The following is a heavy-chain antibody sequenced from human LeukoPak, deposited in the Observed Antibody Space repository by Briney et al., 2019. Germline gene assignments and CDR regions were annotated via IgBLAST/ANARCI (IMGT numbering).Heavy chain of an antibody. D-gene: IGHD5-24*01. CDR2: IIPILGIA. Sequence: SVRVSCKASGGTFSSFTISWVRQAPGQGLEWMGRIIPILGIANYAQKFQGRVTITADKSTSTAYMELSSLRSEDTAVYYCARDTQDGYNYSDYWGQGTLVTVSS. CDR1: GGTFSSFT. CDR3: ARDTQDGYNYSDY. J-gene: IGHJ4*02. V-gene: IGHV1-69*04.